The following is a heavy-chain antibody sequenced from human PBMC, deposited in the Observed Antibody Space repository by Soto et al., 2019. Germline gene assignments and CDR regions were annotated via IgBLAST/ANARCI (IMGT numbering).Heavy chain of an antibody. D-gene: IGHD4-17*01. Sequence: ASVKVSCKASGYTFTGYYMHWVRQAPGQGLEWMGWINPNSGGTNYAQKFQGRVTMTRDTSISTAYMELSRLRSDDTAVYYCARDIAGEYGDYLDYWGQGTLVTVSS. V-gene: IGHV1-2*02. J-gene: IGHJ4*02. CDR2: INPNSGGT. CDR1: GYTFTGYY. CDR3: ARDIAGEYGDYLDY.